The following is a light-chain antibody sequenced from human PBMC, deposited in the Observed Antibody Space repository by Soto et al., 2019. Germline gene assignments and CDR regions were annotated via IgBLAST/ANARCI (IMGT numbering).Light chain of an antibody. Sequence: QSALTQPASVSGFLGQSITMSCTGSSSDVGTFNLVSWFQQHPGKAPKLLIFEGTKRPSGVSDRFSGSKSGNTASLTISGLQAEDEADYHCCSYAGTRTSWVFGPGTKLTVL. CDR2: EGT. J-gene: IGLJ1*01. CDR3: CSYAGTRTSWV. CDR1: SSDVGTFNL. V-gene: IGLV2-23*01.